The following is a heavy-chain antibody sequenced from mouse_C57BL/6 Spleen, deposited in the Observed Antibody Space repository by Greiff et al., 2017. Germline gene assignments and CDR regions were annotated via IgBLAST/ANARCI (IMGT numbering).Heavy chain of an antibody. CDR3: ARDPITRGLDY. CDR1: GYSITSGYY. J-gene: IGHJ2*01. Sequence: DVKLQESGPGLVKPSQSLSLTCSVTGYSITSGYYWNWIRQFPGNKLEWMGYISYDGSNNYNPSLKNRISITRDTSKNQFFLKLNSVTTEDTATYYCARDPITRGLDYWGQGTTLAVSS. D-gene: IGHD1-1*01. V-gene: IGHV3-6*01. CDR2: ISYDGSN.